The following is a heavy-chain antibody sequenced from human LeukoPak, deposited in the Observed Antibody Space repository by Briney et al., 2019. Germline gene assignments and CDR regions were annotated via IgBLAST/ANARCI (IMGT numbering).Heavy chain of an antibody. J-gene: IGHJ6*02. V-gene: IGHV4-34*01. Sequence: SETLSLICTVSDGSISGYYWSWIRQPPGKGLEWIGEINHSGSANYNPSLKSRVTISVDTSKNQFSLKLSSVTAADTAVYYCARDLSSGWYLGKYYYGMDVWGQGTTVIVSS. CDR1: DGSISGYY. CDR2: INHSGSA. CDR3: ARDLSSGWYLGKYYYGMDV. D-gene: IGHD6-19*01.